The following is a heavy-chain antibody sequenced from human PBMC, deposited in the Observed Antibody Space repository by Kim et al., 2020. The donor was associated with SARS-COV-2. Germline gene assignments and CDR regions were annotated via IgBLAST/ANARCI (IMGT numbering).Heavy chain of an antibody. J-gene: IGHJ4*02. CDR3: ARGRSSSWSDY. CDR2: INHSGST. CDR1: GGSFSGYY. Sequence: SETLSLTCAVYGGSFSGYYWSWIRQPPGKGLEWIGEINHSGSTNYNPSLKSRVTISVDTSKNQFSLKLSSVTAADTAVYYCARGRSSSWSDYWGQGTLVTVSS. V-gene: IGHV4-34*01. D-gene: IGHD6-13*01.